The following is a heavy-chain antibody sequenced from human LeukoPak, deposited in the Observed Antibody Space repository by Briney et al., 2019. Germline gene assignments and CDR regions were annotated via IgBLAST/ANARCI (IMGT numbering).Heavy chain of an antibody. CDR2: IYSGGST. V-gene: IGHV3-53*01. CDR1: GFVASSNY. CDR3: ATGGRSGVALEQ. Sequence: PGGSLRLSCVVSGFVASSNYMTWVRQAPGKGLDWISLIYSGGSTYYADSVMGRFTISRDNSKTTLFLQMNSLKAEDTAMYYCATGGRSGVALEQWGQGTLVTVSS. D-gene: IGHD1/OR15-1a*01. J-gene: IGHJ4*02.